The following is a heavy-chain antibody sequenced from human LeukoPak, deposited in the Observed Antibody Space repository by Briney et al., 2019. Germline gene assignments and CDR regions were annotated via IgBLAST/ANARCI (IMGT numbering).Heavy chain of an antibody. CDR2: ISSSSTII. D-gene: IGHD1-26*01. V-gene: IGHV3-48*02. J-gene: IGHJ4*02. CDR3: ARDFHSGIYDYYFDY. Sequence: GGSLRLSCAASGFTFSAYSINWVRQAPGKGLEWISYISSSSTIIYYADSVKGRFTISRDNAKNSLYLQMNSLRDEDTAVYYCARDFHSGIYDYYFDYWGQGTLVTDSS. CDR1: GFTFSAYS.